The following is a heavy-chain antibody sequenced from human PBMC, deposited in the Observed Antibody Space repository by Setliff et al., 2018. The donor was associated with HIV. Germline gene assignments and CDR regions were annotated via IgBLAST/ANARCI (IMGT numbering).Heavy chain of an antibody. CDR2: INPNSGGT. J-gene: IGHJ5*02. Sequence: ASVKVSCKAFGYTFNYYYIHWVRQAPGQGLEWMGGINPNSGGTDYAQKVQGRVTMTRDTSISTAYMELSRLRSDDTAVYFCARGRTYDSSIYFGNWFDPWGQGTLVTVSS. D-gene: IGHD3-22*01. V-gene: IGHV1-2*02. CDR3: ARGRTYDSSIYFGNWFDP. CDR1: GYTFNYYY.